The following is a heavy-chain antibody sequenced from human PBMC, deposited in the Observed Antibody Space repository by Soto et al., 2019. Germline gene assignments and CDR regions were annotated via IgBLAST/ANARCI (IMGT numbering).Heavy chain of an antibody. J-gene: IGHJ4*02. D-gene: IGHD2-2*01. CDR1: GFTFDDFA. CDR2: ISWNSGNT. Sequence: HPGGSLRLSCAASGFTFDDFAMHWVRQAPGKGLEWVSCISWNSGNTGYADSVRGRFTISRDNAKNSLYLQMNSLRAEDTAVYYCAKDTSFQLLHKGTFYSWGQGTLVTVS. CDR3: AKDTSFQLLHKGTFYS. V-gene: IGHV3-9*01.